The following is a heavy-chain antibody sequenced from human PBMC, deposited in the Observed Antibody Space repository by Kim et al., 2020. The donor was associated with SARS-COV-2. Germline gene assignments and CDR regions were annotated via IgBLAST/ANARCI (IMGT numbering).Heavy chain of an antibody. J-gene: IGHJ3*01. V-gene: IGHV3-23*01. D-gene: IGHD7-27*01. CDR3: AKGQGPGTGACDL. CDR2: ISGGGGTT. CDR1: GFTFSSSA. Sequence: GGSLRLSCEASGFTFSSSAMSWVRQAPGQGLEWVSFISGGGGTTYYADSVKGRFTMSRDNSKNTLHLQMNSLRAEDTAVYHCAKGQGPGTGACDLWGQGTMVTVCS.